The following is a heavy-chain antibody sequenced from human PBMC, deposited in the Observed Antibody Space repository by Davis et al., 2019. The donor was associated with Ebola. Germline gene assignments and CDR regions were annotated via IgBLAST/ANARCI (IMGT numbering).Heavy chain of an antibody. D-gene: IGHD2-15*01. Sequence: PGGSLRLSCAASGFTFSSYGMHWVRQAPGKGLEWVAVISHDGSNTYFRDSVKGRFTISRDNSKNTLYLQMNSLRAEDTAVYYCARVRVAKRYWYFDLWGRGTLVTVSS. CDR1: GFTFSSYG. J-gene: IGHJ2*01. CDR2: ISHDGSNT. V-gene: IGHV3-30*03. CDR3: ARVRVAKRYWYFDL.